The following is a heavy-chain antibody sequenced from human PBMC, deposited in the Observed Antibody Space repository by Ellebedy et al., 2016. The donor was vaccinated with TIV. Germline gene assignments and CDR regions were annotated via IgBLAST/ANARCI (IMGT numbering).Heavy chain of an antibody. CDR3: ARMAWDNYYYGMDV. Sequence: GESLKISCAASGFTFSSYDMHWVRQVTGRGLEWVSAIDFAGNTYYAASVKGRFTISRENAKNSLYLQMNSLRAGDTAVYYCARMAWDNYYYGMDVWGQGTTVTVSS. V-gene: IGHV3-13*01. D-gene: IGHD1-26*01. CDR2: IDFAGNT. CDR1: GFTFSSYD. J-gene: IGHJ6*02.